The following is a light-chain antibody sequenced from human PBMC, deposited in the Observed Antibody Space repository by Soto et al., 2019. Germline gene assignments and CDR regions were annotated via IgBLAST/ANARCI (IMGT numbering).Light chain of an antibody. CDR1: SSDIGGYNY. CDR3: SSYTSSSTGV. V-gene: IGLV2-14*01. CDR2: DVR. Sequence: QSALTQPASVSGSPGQSITISCTGTSSDIGGYNYVSWYQQHPGKAPKIMIYDVRNRPSGVSNRFSASKSGNTASLTISGLQAEDEADYYCSSYTSSSTGVFGGGTKLTVL. J-gene: IGLJ2*01.